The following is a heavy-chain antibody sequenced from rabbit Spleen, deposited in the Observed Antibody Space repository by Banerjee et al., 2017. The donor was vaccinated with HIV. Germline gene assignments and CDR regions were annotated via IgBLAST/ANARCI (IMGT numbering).Heavy chain of an antibody. D-gene: IGHD1-1*01. CDR2: INTVTGKS. Sequence: QQQLVESGGGLVKPGASLTLTCKASGVSFSDKDVMCWVRQAPGKGLEWIACINTVTGKSVYASWAKGRFIMSRTSSTTVTLQMTSLTAADTATYFCANYGGNSGYNLWGPGTLVTVS. V-gene: IGHV1S45*01. CDR1: GVSFSDKDV. J-gene: IGHJ4*01. CDR3: ANYGGNSGYNL.